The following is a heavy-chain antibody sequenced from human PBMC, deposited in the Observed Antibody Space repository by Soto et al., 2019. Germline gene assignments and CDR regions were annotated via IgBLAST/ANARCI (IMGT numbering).Heavy chain of an antibody. CDR1: GGTFSSYS. V-gene: IGHV1-69*01. CDR2: IIPIFGTA. Sequence: QVQLVQSGAEVKKPGSSVKVCCKASGGTFSSYSINWVRQAPGQGLEWMGEIIPIFGTANYAQKFQGRVTITADESTSTAYMGLSSLRSEDTAVYYCARDGGRHSGGIDYWGQGTLVTVSS. CDR3: ARDGGRHSGGIDY. J-gene: IGHJ4*02. D-gene: IGHD1-26*01.